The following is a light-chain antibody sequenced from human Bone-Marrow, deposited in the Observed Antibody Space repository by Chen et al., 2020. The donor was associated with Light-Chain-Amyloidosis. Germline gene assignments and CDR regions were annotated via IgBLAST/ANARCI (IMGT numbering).Light chain of an antibody. V-gene: IGKV3-20*01. J-gene: IGKJ4*01. CDR2: GSS. Sequence: EIVLTQSPGTLSLSPGEGANLSCRASQTISSNYLTWYQQKFGQAPRLLIYGSSSRATGIPDRFTGSGSGTDFTLNSNRLEPEDFAMYDCQQYGTSPLTFGGGTKVEI. CDR1: QTISSNY. CDR3: QQYGTSPLT.